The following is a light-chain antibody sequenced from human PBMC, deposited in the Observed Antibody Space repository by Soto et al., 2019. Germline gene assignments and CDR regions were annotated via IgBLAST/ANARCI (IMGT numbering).Light chain of an antibody. V-gene: IGKV1-5*03. J-gene: IGKJ2*01. CDR1: QTISSW. CDR2: KAS. Sequence: DIQMTQSPSTLSASVVDRVTITCRASQTISSWLAWYQQKPGTAPQLLIYKASTLESGVPSRFSGSGSGTEFTLTISSLQPDDFATYYCQQYNTYSYTFGQGTKVDNK. CDR3: QQYNTYSYT.